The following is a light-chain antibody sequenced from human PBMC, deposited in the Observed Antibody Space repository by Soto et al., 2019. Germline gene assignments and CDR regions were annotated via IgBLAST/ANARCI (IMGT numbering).Light chain of an antibody. Sequence: EFVLTQSPGTLSLSPGERATRSCGASQTVRNNYLAWYQQKPGHAPSLLIYDASSRATGIPDRFSGGGSGTDFTLTISRLEPEDFAVYYCQQFSSYPLTFGGGTKVDIK. J-gene: IGKJ4*01. V-gene: IGKV3-20*01. CDR3: QQFSSYPLT. CDR2: DAS. CDR1: QTVRNNY.